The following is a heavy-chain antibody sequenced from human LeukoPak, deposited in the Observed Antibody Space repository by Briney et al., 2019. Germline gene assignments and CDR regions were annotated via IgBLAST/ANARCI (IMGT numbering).Heavy chain of an antibody. CDR1: GYTFTRDG. D-gene: IGHD1-26*01. CDR3: ARALGGSYYYYMDV. Sequence: GASVKVSCKASGYTFTRDGISWGRQAPGQGVEWMGWIRAYKGKTNYAQKLQGRVTMTTDTSTSTAYVDLRSLRSDDTAVYYCARALGGSYYYYMDVWGKGTTVTVSS. V-gene: IGHV1-18*01. J-gene: IGHJ6*03. CDR2: IRAYKGKT.